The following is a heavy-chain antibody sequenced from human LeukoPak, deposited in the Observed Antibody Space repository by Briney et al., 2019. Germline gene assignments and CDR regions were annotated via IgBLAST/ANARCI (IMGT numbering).Heavy chain of an antibody. J-gene: IGHJ6*03. V-gene: IGHV1-8*01. CDR1: GYTFTRYD. D-gene: IGHD3-10*01. CDR3: ARAMVRGVIINYYYMDV. CDR2: MNPNSGNT. Sequence: ASVKVSCKASGYTFTRYDINWLRQATGQGREGMGWMNPNSGNTGYAQKFQGSVTMTRNTSISTAYMELSSLRSEDTAVYYCARAMVRGVIINYYYMDVWGKGTTVTVSS.